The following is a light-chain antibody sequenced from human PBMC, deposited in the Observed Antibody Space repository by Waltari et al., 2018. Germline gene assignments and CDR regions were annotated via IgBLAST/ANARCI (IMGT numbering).Light chain of an antibody. CDR3: QHYVSLPVT. V-gene: IGKV3-20*01. Sequence: EIVLTQSPGTLPLSPGERAILSCRASQSLSSSLAWYQQNPGQAPRLLIYGASNMYTGLPDRFSGSGSGTDFSLIISRLHPEDFAVYYCQHYVSLPVTFGQGTKVEIK. CDR2: GAS. J-gene: IGKJ1*01. CDR1: QSLSSS.